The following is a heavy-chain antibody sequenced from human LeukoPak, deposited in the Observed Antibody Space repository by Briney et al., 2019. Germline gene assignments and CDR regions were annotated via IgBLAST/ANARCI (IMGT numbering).Heavy chain of an antibody. CDR2: IYYNGNT. J-gene: IGHJ4*02. D-gene: IGHD4-23*01. V-gene: IGHV4-39*01. CDR3: ARTVGTHRFDY. CDR1: GGSISSSDYY. Sequence: SETLSLTRTVSGGSISSSDYYWGWIRQPPGERLEWIGTIYYNGNTYYNPSLQSRVIISVDTSKNQFSLKLTSVTAPDTAVYYCARTVGTHRFDYWGQGILDTVSS.